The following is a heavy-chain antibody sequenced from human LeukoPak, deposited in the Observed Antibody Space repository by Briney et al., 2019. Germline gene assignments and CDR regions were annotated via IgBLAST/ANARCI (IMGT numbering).Heavy chain of an antibody. J-gene: IGHJ4*02. CDR1: GFTFSDYW. V-gene: IGHV3-7*01. Sequence: QPGGSLRLSCVASGFTFSDYWMSWVRQAPGKGLEWVANIEQDGSEKYYVDSVKGRFTISRDNAKNSLYLQMNSLRAEDTAVYYCATTNHCSGGTCSSWSPDSWGQGTLVIVSS. CDR2: IEQDGSEK. CDR3: ATTNHCSGGTCSSWSPDS. D-gene: IGHD2-15*01.